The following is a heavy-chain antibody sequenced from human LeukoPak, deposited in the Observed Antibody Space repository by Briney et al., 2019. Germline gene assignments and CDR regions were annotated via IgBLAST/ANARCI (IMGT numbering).Heavy chain of an antibody. D-gene: IGHD2-15*01. CDR2: IYYSGST. V-gene: IGHV4-59*12. CDR3: ARGTYCSGGSCYFPFDY. Sequence: SETLSLTCTVSGGSISSYYWSWIRQPPGKGLEWIGYIYYSGSTNYNPSLKSRVTISVDTSKNQFSLKLSSVTAADTAVYYCARGTYCSGGSCYFPFDYWGQGTLVTVSS. J-gene: IGHJ4*02. CDR1: GGSISSYY.